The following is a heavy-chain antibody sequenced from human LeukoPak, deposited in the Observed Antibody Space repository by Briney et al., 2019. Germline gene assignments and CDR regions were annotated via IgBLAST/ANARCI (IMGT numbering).Heavy chain of an antibody. CDR3: ARGPYCSSTSCLAPV. Sequence: SVKVSCKASGGTFSSYAISWVRQAPGQGLEWMGGIIPIFGTANYAQKFQGRVTITTDESTSTAYMELSSLRSEDTAVYYCARGPYCSSTSCLAPVWGQGTLVTVSS. V-gene: IGHV1-69*05. CDR1: GGTFSSYA. J-gene: IGHJ4*02. CDR2: IIPIFGTA. D-gene: IGHD2-2*01.